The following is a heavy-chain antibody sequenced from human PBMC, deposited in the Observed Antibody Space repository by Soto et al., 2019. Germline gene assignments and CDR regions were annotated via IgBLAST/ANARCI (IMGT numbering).Heavy chain of an antibody. V-gene: IGHV4-34*01. CDR2: INHSGST. Sequence: PSDTLSLTCAVYGGSFSGYYWSWIRQPPGKGLEWIGEINHSGSTNYNPSLKSRVTISVDTSKNQFSLKLSSVTAADTAVYYCARFREAFDYWGQGTLVTVSS. CDR1: GGSFSGYY. D-gene: IGHD3-10*01. J-gene: IGHJ4*02. CDR3: ARFREAFDY.